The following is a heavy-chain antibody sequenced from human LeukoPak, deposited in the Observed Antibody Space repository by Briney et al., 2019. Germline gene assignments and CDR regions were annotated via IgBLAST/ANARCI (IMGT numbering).Heavy chain of an antibody. Sequence: ETLSLTCTVSGGSISSSSYYWGWIRQPPGKGLEWIGGIYYSGSTYYNPSLKSRVTISVDTSKNQFSLKLSSVTAADTAVYYCARQGCTNGVCYVADYWGQGTLVTVSS. CDR3: ARQGCTNGVCYVADY. CDR1: GGSISSSSYY. CDR2: IYYSGST. V-gene: IGHV4-39*01. J-gene: IGHJ4*02. D-gene: IGHD2-8*01.